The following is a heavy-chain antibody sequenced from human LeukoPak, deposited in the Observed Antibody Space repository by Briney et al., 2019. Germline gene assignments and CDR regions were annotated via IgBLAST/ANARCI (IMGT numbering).Heavy chain of an antibody. CDR2: IYYSGST. CDR3: ARWPPGAEQQLAYDY. J-gene: IGHJ4*02. V-gene: IGHV4-39*07. Sequence: SETLSLTCTVSGGSISSYYWGWIRQPPGKGLEWIGSIYYSGSTYYNPSLRSRVTISVDTSKNQFSLKLSSVTAADTAVYYCARWPPGAEQQLAYDYWGQGTLVTVSS. CDR1: GGSISSYY. D-gene: IGHD6-13*01.